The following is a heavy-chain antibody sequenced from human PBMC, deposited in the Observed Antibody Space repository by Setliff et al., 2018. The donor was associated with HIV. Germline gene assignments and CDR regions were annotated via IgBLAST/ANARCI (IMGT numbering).Heavy chain of an antibody. V-gene: IGHV4-31*03. D-gene: IGHD5-18*01. J-gene: IGHJ3*02. CDR1: GGSISSGYYY. CDR2: IYYSGSS. CDR3: AGRGRTALDAFDI. Sequence: SETLSLTCSVSGGSISSGYYYWSWIRQHPGKGLEWIGYIYYSGSSYYNPSLKSRVTISVDTSKNQFSVKLSSVTAADTAVYWCAGRGRTALDAFDIWGQGTMVTVSS.